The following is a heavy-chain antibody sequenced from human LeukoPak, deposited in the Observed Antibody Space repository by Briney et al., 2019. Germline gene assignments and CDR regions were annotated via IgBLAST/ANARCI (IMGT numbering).Heavy chain of an antibody. CDR2: ISRSGDST. D-gene: IGHD1-26*01. J-gene: IGHJ3*02. V-gene: IGHV3-23*01. CDR3: AKTRGSMTFDI. CDR1: GFTFSSYA. Sequence: PGGSLRLSCAASGFTFSSYAMSWVRQTPGMRLEWVSAISRSGDSTYYTDSVKGRFTISRDNSKNTLYLQMNSLRAEDTVVYFCAKTRGSMTFDIWGQGTMVAVSS.